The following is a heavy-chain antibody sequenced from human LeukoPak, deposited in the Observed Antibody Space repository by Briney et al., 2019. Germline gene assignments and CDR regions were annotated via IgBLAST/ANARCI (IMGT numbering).Heavy chain of an antibody. CDR1: GGTFSSYA. CDR2: IIPIFGTA. D-gene: IGHD3-10*01. Sequence: ASVKVSCKASGGTFSSYAISWVRQAPGQGLEWMGGIIPIFGTANYAQKFQGRVTITADESTSTAYMELSSLRSEDTAVYYCASSVRGRDYYYHMDVWGKGTTVTVSS. J-gene: IGHJ6*03. CDR3: ASSVRGRDYYYHMDV. V-gene: IGHV1-69*01.